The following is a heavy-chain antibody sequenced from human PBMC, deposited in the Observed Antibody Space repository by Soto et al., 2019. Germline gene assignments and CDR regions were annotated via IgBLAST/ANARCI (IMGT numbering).Heavy chain of an antibody. Sequence: ASVKVSCKASGYTFTSYYMHWVRQAPGQGLEWMGIINPSGGSTSYAQKFQGRVTMTRDTSTSTVYMELSSLRSEDTAVYYCARGNGSGYDRPHYYYYGMDVSGQVPTVTVS. CDR1: GYTFTSYY. CDR3: ARGNGSGYDRPHYYYYGMDV. D-gene: IGHD5-12*01. V-gene: IGHV1-46*01. J-gene: IGHJ6*02. CDR2: INPSGGST.